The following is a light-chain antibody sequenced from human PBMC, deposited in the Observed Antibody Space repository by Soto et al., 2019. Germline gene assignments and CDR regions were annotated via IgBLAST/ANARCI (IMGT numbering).Light chain of an antibody. J-gene: IGLJ3*02. Sequence: QSVLTQPPSVSGAPGQRVTISCTGSSPNIGAGYDVHWYQQLPGTAPKLLIYGNSNRPSGVPDRFSGSKSGTSASLAITGLRAEDEVDYYCQSYDSSLSGCVFGGGTKLTVL. CDR3: QSYDSSLSGCV. CDR2: GNS. V-gene: IGLV1-40*01. CDR1: SPNIGAGYD.